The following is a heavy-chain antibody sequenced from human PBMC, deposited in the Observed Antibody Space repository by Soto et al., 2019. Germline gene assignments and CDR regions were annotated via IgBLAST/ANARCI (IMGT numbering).Heavy chain of an antibody. CDR3: AKTHNWNDGIFDY. V-gene: IGHV3-23*01. CDR1: GFTFSSFA. J-gene: IGHJ4*02. CDR2: ISGSGSGGST. D-gene: IGHD1-1*01. Sequence: GGSLSLSCAASGFTFSSFAMTWVRQAPGKGLEWVSSISGSGSGGSTYYADSVKGRFTISRDNSKNTLSLQMNSLRAEDTAVYYCAKTHNWNDGIFDYWGQGTLVTVSS.